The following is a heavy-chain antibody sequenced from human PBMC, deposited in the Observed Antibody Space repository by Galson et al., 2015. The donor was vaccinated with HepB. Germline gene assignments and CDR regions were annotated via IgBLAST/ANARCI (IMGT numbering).Heavy chain of an antibody. CDR2: IIPLFGTA. V-gene: IGHV1-69*13. J-gene: IGHJ2*01. CDR3: ARSYRYWYFDL. Sequence: SVKVSCKASGGTFSSYAISWVRHAPGQGLEWMGGIIPLFGTANYAQKFQGRVTITADESTTTAYLYLSSLRSEDTAMYYCARSYRYWYFDLWGRGTLVTVSS. D-gene: IGHD1-26*01. CDR1: GGTFSSYA.